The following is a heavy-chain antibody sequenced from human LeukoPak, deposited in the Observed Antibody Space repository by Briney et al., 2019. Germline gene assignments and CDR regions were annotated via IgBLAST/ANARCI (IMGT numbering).Heavy chain of an antibody. Sequence: ASVKVSCKASGYTFTSYGISWVRQAPGQGLEWMGWISTYNGNTNYAQKLQGRVAMTTDTSTTTAYMELRSLTSDDTAVYYCARDPTTQTFDYWGQGTLVTVTS. CDR2: ISTYNGNT. CDR3: ARDPTTQTFDY. V-gene: IGHV1-18*01. D-gene: IGHD4-11*01. J-gene: IGHJ4*02. CDR1: GYTFTSYG.